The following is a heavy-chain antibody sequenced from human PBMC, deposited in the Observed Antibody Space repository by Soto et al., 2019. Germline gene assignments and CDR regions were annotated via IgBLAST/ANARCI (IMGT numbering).Heavy chain of an antibody. V-gene: IGHV1-69*13. CDR3: ARDREEMATTGAFDY. D-gene: IGHD1-1*01. CDR1: GGTFSSYA. Sequence: SVKVSCKASGGTFSSYAISWVRQAPGQGLEWMGGIIPIFGTANYAQKFQGRVTITADESTSTAYMELSSLRSEDTAVYYCARDREEMATTGAFDYWGQGTLVTVSS. CDR2: IIPIFGTA. J-gene: IGHJ4*02.